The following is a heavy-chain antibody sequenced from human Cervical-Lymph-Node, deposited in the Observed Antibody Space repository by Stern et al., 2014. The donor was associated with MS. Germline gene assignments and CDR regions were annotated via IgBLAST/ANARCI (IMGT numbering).Heavy chain of an antibody. D-gene: IGHD2-2*01. CDR2: LYPGDYVT. Sequence: EMQLVESGAEVKKPGESLKISCKGSGYSFTSYWIGWVRQMPGKGLEWMGILYPGDYVTRYSPSFPGQVTISADKSISTAYLQWSSLKASDTAMYARRGVPAATSYYYYYGMDVWGQGTTVTVSS. J-gene: IGHJ6*02. CDR3: RGVPAATSYYYYYGMDV. CDR1: GYSFTSYW. V-gene: IGHV5-51*03.